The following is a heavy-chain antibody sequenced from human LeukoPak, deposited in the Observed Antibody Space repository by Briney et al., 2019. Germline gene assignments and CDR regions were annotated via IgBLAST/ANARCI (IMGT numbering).Heavy chain of an antibody. D-gene: IGHD1-20*01. V-gene: IGHV3-43*01. CDR2: ISWDGGST. J-gene: IGHJ4*02. CDR1: GFTFDDYT. CDR3: AKDASTITGSDYFDY. Sequence: GGSLRLSCAASGFTFDDYTMHWVRQAPGKGLEWVSLISWDGGSTYYADSVKGRFTISRDNSKNSLYLQMNSLSTEDTALYYCAKDASTITGSDYFDYWGQGTLVTVSS.